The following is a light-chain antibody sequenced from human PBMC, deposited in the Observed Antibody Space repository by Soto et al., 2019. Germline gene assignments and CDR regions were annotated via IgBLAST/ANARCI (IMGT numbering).Light chain of an antibody. CDR2: DAS. V-gene: IGKV3D-20*01. CDR3: QQYGTSRWT. J-gene: IGKJ1*01. CDR1: QNVSNSY. Sequence: EIVLTQSPATLSLSTGERATLSCGASQNVSNSYLAWYQQKPGLAPRLLIYDASSRAIGIPDRFSGSGSGADFTLTISRLEPEDFAVYYCQQYGTSRWTFGQGTKVELK.